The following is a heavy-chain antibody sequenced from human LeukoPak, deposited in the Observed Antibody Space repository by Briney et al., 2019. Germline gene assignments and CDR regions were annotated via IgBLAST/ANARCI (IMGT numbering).Heavy chain of an antibody. D-gene: IGHD4-17*01. Sequence: ASVNVSCKASGYTFTSYGISWVRQAPRQGLEWMGWISAYNGNTNYAQKLQGRVTMTTDTSTSTAYMELRSLRSDDTAVYYCARADGTPYGDYYYYYGMDVWGQGTTVTVSS. CDR1: GYTFTSYG. CDR2: ISAYNGNT. CDR3: ARADGTPYGDYYYYYGMDV. J-gene: IGHJ6*02. V-gene: IGHV1-18*01.